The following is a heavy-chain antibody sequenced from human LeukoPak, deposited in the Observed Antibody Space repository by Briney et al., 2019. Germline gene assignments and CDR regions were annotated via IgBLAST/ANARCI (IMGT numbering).Heavy chain of an antibody. CDR2: ISSSSSYI. D-gene: IGHD3-22*01. CDR3: ARDPRHYYDSSGLRDY. J-gene: IGHJ4*02. CDR1: GFTFSSYA. Sequence: GGSLRLSCAASGFTFSSYAMSWVRQAPGKGLEWVSSISSSSSYIYYADSVKGQFTISRDNAKNSLYLQMNSLRAEDTAVYYCARDPRHYYDSSGLRDYWGQGTLVTVSS. V-gene: IGHV3-21*01.